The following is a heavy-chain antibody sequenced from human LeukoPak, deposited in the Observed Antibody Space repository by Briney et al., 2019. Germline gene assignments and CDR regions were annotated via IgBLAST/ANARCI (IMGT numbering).Heavy chain of an antibody. J-gene: IGHJ6*03. D-gene: IGHD3-10*01. CDR2: INPNSGGT. Sequence: GASVKVSCKASGYVFTGYYMHWVRQAPGQGLEWMGWINPNSGGTKYAQKFQGRVTMTRDTSISTAYMELSRLRSDDTAVYYCARVDREYYGSGGPIHHYYMDVWGKGTTVTISS. CDR1: GYVFTGYY. V-gene: IGHV1-2*02. CDR3: ARVDREYYGSGGPIHHYYMDV.